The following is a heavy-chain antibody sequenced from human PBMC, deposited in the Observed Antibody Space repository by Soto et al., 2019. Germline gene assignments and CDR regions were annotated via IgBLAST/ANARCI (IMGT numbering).Heavy chain of an antibody. CDR1: A. CDR2: ISQVVAMT. CDR3: ARGLNKVAGGALAI. V-gene: IGHV3-33*01. J-gene: IGHJ3*02. D-gene: IGHD3-16*01. Sequence: AVRRIRKTLGEGLEWVAVISQVVAMTDYADSVKGRFTISRDNSNYTRSLQMNSLRAEDTAVYFCARGLNKVAGGALAIWVNGTLVPGSS.